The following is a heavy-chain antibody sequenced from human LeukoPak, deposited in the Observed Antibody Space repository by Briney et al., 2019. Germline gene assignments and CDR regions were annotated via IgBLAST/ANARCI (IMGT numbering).Heavy chain of an antibody. CDR3: AKRQHRWSSYYFDY. CDR2: ISGSGGST. D-gene: IGHD2-21*01. J-gene: IGHJ4*02. Sequence: GGSLRLSCAASGFTFSSYAMSWVRQAPGKGLEWVSAISGSGGSTYYADSVKGRFTISRDNSKNTLYLQMNSLRAEGTAVYYCAKRQHRWSSYYFDYWGQGTLVTVSS. V-gene: IGHV3-23*01. CDR1: GFTFSSYA.